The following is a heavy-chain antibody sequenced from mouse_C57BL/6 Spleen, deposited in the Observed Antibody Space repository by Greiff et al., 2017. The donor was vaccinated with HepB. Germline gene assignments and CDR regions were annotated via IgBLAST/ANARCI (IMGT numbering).Heavy chain of an antibody. D-gene: IGHD1-1*01. V-gene: IGHV1-9*01. CDR1: GYTFTGYW. J-gene: IGHJ4*01. CDR2: ILPGSGST. Sequence: QVQLKESGAELMKPGASVKLSCKATGYTFTGYWIEWVKQRPGHGLEWIGEILPGSGSTNYNEKFKGKATFTADTSSNTAYMQLSSLTTEDSAIYYCARRADGSSYDYYAMDYWGQGTSVTVSS. CDR3: ARRADGSSYDYYAMDY.